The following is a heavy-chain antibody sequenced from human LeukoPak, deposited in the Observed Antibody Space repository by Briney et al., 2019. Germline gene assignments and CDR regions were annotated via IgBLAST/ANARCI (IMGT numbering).Heavy chain of an antibody. J-gene: IGHJ4*02. CDR1: GYTFTNYA. Sequence: ASVKVTCKASGYTFTNYAMNWVRQAPGQGLEWMGWINTNTGNPTYAQGFTGRFVFSLDTSVSTAYLQISSLKAEDTAVYYCARDPNHYYDSSGYYGDYWGQGTLVTVSS. CDR3: ARDPNHYYDSSGYYGDY. D-gene: IGHD3-22*01. CDR2: INTNTGNP. V-gene: IGHV7-4-1*02.